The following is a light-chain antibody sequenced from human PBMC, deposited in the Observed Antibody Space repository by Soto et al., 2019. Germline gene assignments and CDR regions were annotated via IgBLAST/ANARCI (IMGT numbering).Light chain of an antibody. V-gene: IGKV3-11*01. CDR1: QSVSSY. CDR3: QQRSNCLT. CDR2: DAS. J-gene: IGKJ4*01. Sequence: EIVLTQSPATLSLSPGERATLSCRASQSVSSYLAWYQQKPGQAPRLLIYDASNRATGIPARFSGSGSGTDFTLTLSSIEPEDFAVYYCQQRSNCLTFGGGTKVEIK.